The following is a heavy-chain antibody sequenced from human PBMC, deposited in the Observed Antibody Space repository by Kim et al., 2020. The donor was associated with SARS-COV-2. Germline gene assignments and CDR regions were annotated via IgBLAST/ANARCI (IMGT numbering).Heavy chain of an antibody. D-gene: IGHD2-2*01. CDR3: ARLSLYCSSTSCHDY. J-gene: IGHJ4*02. Sequence: SLKSRVTISVDTSKNQFSLKLSSVTAADTAVYYCARLSLYCSSTSCHDYWGQGTLVTVSS. V-gene: IGHV4-39*01.